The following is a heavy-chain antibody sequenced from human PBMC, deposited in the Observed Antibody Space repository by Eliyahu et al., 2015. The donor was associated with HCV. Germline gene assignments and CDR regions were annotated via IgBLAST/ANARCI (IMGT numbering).Heavy chain of an antibody. D-gene: IGHD6-19*01. Sequence: QVQLVESGGGLVKPGGSLRLSCAASGFSFGDYYMSWIRQAPGKGLEWVSYISSSGNTIYYADSVKGRFTISRDNAKNSLYLQMNRLRVEDTAVYYCTRAGIAVTEGGYWGQGTRVTVSS. CDR2: ISSSGNTI. V-gene: IGHV3-11*01. CDR1: GFSFGDYY. J-gene: IGHJ4*02. CDR3: TRAGIAVTEGGY.